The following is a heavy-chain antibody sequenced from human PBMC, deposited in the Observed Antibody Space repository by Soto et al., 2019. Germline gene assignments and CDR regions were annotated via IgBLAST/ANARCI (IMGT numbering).Heavy chain of an antibody. Sequence: QVQLQESGSGLVKPSQTLSLTCTVSGGSISSGGYYWHWIRQLPGKGLEWIGYIFYSGRTDYNPSPRSRLTISRDTSKNQVSLKLATVTAADTAVYYCAREAHFYSHSSNFPPHCYFDIWGRGSQVIV. CDR1: GGSISSGGYY. CDR2: IFYSGRT. CDR3: AREAHFYSHSSNFPPHCYFDI. D-gene: IGHD6-19*01. J-gene: IGHJ2*01. V-gene: IGHV4-31*03.